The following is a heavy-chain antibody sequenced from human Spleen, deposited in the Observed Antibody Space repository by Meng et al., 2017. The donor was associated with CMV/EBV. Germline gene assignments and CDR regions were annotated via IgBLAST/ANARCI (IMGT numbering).Heavy chain of an antibody. CDR1: GFTFDDYG. CDR2: IRYDGSNK. Sequence: GESLKISCAASGFTFDDYGMNWVRQRPGRGLEWVAFIRYDGSNKYYADSVKGRFTISRDNSKNTLYLQMNSLRAEDTAVYYCAKERHWGQGTLVTVSS. CDR3: AKERH. J-gene: IGHJ4*02. V-gene: IGHV3-30*02.